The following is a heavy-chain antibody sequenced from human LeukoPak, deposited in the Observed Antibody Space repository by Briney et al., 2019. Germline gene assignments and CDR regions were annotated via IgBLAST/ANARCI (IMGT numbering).Heavy chain of an antibody. Sequence: GGSLRLSCSASGFTFSNVWMNWVRQAPGKGLEWVSSISSSSSYIYYADSVKGRFTISRDNAKNSLYLQMNSLRAEDTAVYYCARDGYGDLDYWGQGTLVTVSS. CDR2: ISSSSSYI. CDR1: GFTFSNVW. V-gene: IGHV3-21*01. D-gene: IGHD4-17*01. CDR3: ARDGYGDLDY. J-gene: IGHJ4*02.